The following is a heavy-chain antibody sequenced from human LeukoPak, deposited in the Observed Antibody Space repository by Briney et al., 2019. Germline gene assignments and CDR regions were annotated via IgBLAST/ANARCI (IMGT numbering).Heavy chain of an antibody. J-gene: IGHJ6*02. D-gene: IGHD4-17*01. CDR2: IKQDGSEK. Sequence: GGSLRLSCAASGLTFSSYWMSWVRQAPGKGLEWVANIKQDGSEKYYVDSVKGRFTISRDNAKNSLYLQMNSLRAEDTAVYYCASYGDGSSPFYYYYGMDVWGQGTTVTVSS. CDR3: ASYGDGSSPFYYYYGMDV. CDR1: GLTFSSYW. V-gene: IGHV3-7*01.